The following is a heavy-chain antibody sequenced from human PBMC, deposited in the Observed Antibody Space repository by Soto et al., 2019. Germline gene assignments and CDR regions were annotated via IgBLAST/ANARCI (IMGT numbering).Heavy chain of an antibody. J-gene: IGHJ3*02. Sequence: QVQLQQWGAGLVKPSATLSLTCAVYGGSFSGNYWSWIRQPPGKGREWIGEINHSGSTNFNPSLKRRVTISVDTSKNQFSLRLSYVTAADTAVYYCARNPPRAGAITSQWHRNYNTMYQLPPGGAFDIWGQGTMVTVSS. D-gene: IGHD2-2*01. CDR1: GGSFSGNY. V-gene: IGHV4-34*01. CDR3: ARNPPRAGAITSQWHRNYNTMYQLPPGGAFDI. CDR2: INHSGST.